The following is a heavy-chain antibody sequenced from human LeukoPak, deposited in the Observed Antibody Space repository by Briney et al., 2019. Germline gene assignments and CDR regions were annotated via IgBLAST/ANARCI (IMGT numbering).Heavy chain of an antibody. CDR3: AAAATIWFGESDY. CDR2: ISDDGRSK. D-gene: IGHD3-10*01. V-gene: IGHV3-30*03. J-gene: IGHJ4*02. Sequence: GGSLRLSCAASGFSFISYGMHWVRQAPGKGLEWVGVISDDGRSKDYADSVKGRFTISRDNSKNTLYLQMNSLRAEDTAVYYCAAAATIWFGESDYWGQGTLVTVSS. CDR1: GFSFISYG.